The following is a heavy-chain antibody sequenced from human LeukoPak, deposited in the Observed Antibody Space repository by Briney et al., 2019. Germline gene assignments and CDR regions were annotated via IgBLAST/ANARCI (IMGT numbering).Heavy chain of an antibody. CDR2: IIPIFGTA. CDR1: GGTFSSYA. Sequence: ASAKVSCKASGGTFSSYAISWVRQAPGQGLEWMGGIIPIFGTANYAQKFQGRVTITADESTSTAYMELSSLRSEDTAVYYCATKRGYSYGSPHWGQGTLVTVSS. J-gene: IGHJ4*02. V-gene: IGHV1-69*13. D-gene: IGHD5-18*01. CDR3: ATKRGYSYGSPH.